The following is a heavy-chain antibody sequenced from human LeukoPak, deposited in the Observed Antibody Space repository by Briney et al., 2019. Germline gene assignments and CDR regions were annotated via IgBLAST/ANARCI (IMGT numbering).Heavy chain of an antibody. Sequence: PSETLSLTCTLSGGSISNYYWSWIRQPPGKGLKWIGYIYYSGSTNYNPSLKSRVTISIDTSKNQFSLKLNSVTAADTAVYYCARGGFVVPAAFVYWGQGTLVTVSS. CDR3: ARGGFVVPAAFVY. D-gene: IGHD2-2*01. CDR2: IYYSGST. J-gene: IGHJ4*02. CDR1: GGSISNYY. V-gene: IGHV4-59*01.